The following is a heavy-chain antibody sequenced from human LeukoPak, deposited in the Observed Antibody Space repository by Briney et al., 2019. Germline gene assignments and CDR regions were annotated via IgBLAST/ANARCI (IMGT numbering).Heavy chain of an antibody. J-gene: IGHJ4*02. D-gene: IGHD5-18*01. CDR2: FDPEDGET. Sequence: ASVEVSCKVTGYTLTELSMHWVRQAPGKGLEWMGGFDPEDGETIYAQKFQGRVTMTEDTSTDTAYMELSSLRSEDTAVYYCAVGKYSYGRFDYWGQGTLVTVSS. CDR3: AVGKYSYGRFDY. V-gene: IGHV1-24*01. CDR1: GYTLTELS.